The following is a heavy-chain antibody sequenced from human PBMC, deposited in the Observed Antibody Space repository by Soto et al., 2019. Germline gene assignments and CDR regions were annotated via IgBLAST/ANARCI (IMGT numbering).Heavy chain of an antibody. V-gene: IGHV1-69*01. J-gene: IGHJ6*02. D-gene: IGHD3-22*01. Sequence: QVQLVQSGAEVKKPGSSVKVSCKASGGTFSSYAISWVRQAPGQGLEWMGGIIPIFGTANYAQKFQGRVTITADESTSTAYMELSSLRSEDTAVYYCARAPRDDYDNSGPGYYNGMDVWGQGTTVTVSS. CDR2: IIPIFGTA. CDR3: ARAPRDDYDNSGPGYYNGMDV. CDR1: GGTFSSYA.